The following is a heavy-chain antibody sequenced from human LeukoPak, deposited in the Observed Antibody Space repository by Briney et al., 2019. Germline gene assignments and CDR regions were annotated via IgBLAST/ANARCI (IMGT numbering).Heavy chain of an antibody. Sequence: ARSLRLSCAASGFTFSSYWMSWVRQAPGKGLEWVANINEDGREKYQVDSVEGRFTVSRDNTKNSLFLQMDSLRTEDTAVYYCARAGDRGACDYCGQGILVTVSS. J-gene: IGHJ4*02. CDR2: INEDGREK. CDR1: GFTFSSYW. D-gene: IGHD3-10*01. CDR3: ARAGDRGACDY. V-gene: IGHV3-7*01.